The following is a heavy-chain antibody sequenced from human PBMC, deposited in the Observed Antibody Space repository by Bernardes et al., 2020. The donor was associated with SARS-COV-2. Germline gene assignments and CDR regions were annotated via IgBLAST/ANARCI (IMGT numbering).Heavy chain of an antibody. D-gene: IGHD4-17*01. V-gene: IGHV4-59*01. CDR2: LYYNGTT. J-gene: IGHJ5*02. CDR3: ARQVTTSYDNSFDP. Sequence: SETLSLTCTVSGGSISSYYCSWIRQPPGKGLEWIGSLYYNGTTNYNPSLKSRVTISVDTSKNHFSLRLTSVTAADTAVYYCARQVTTSYDNSFDPWGQGTLVTVSS. CDR1: GGSISSYY.